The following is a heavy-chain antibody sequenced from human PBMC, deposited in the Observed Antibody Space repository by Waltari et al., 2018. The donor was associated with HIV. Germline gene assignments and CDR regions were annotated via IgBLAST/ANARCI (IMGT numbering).Heavy chain of an antibody. Sequence: EVQLVASGGGLVKPGGSLRLPCAAPGLTFSSYWLSVVRPGPGKGLEVVANIKQGGSEKYYVDSVNGRFTISRDNAENSLYLQMNSLRAEDTAVYYCARGGFYGSGSKVNWGQGTLVTVSS. V-gene: IGHV3-7*04. D-gene: IGHD3-10*01. J-gene: IGHJ4*02. CDR2: IKQGGSEK. CDR3: ARGGFYGSGSKVN. CDR1: GLTFSSYW.